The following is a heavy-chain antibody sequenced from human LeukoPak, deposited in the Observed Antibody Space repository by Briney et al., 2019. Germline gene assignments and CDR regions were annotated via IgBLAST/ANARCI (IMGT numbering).Heavy chain of an antibody. Sequence: GGSLRLSCEVSGFPLRSYSMNWVRQAPGKGLEWISYISTSSDSIYYADSVKGRFTISRDNVKNSLFLQMNSLRAEDTAVYYCARVNGDYVPLYYDYYYGMVVCGQGTTVTVSS. CDR3: ARVNGDYVPLYYDYYYGMVV. D-gene: IGHD4-17*01. J-gene: IGHJ6*02. CDR2: ISTSSDSI. V-gene: IGHV3-48*01. CDR1: GFPLRSYS.